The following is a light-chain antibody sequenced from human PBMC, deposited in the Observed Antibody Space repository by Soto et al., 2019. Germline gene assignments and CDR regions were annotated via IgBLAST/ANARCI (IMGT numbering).Light chain of an antibody. J-gene: IGKJ1*01. V-gene: IGKV1-39*01. CDR1: QSISNY. CDR2: AAS. Sequence: DIQVTQSPSSLSASVGDRVTITCRASQSISNYLNWYQQKPGKAPKLLIFAASSLQGGVPSRFSGSGSGTDFTLTISSLEPEDFATYYCQQSFSRPSRWTFGQGTKVDMK. CDR3: QQSFSRPSRWT.